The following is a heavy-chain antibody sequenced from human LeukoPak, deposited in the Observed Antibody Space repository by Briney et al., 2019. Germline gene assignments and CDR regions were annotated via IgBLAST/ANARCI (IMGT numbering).Heavy chain of an antibody. J-gene: IGHJ4*02. D-gene: IGHD5-24*01. CDR3: AKDLLLRQFVLDF. CDR1: GFIFSHYG. Sequence: PGGSLRLSCATSGFIFSHYGMHWVRQAPGRGLEWVAFTLYDGSSQYYPDSLRGRLTISRDNSKNTLFLQMNNLKHDDTAVYYCAKDLLLRQFVLDFWGQGTPVTVSS. V-gene: IGHV3-30*02. CDR2: TLYDGSSQ.